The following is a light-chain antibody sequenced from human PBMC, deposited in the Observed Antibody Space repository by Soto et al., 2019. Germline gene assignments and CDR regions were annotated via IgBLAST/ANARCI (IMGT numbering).Light chain of an antibody. V-gene: IGLV2-14*01. J-gene: IGLJ1*01. Sequence: QSALTRPASVSGSPGQSITISCTGTSSDVGGYNYVSWYQQHPGKAPKLMIYEVSNRPSGVSNRFSGSKSGNTASLTISGLQAEDEADYYCSSYTSSSTLEGYVFGTGTKLTVL. CDR3: SSYTSSSTLEGYV. CDR1: SSDVGGYNY. CDR2: EVS.